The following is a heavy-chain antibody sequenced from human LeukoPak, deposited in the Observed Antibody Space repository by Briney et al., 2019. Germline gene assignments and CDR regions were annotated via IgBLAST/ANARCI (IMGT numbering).Heavy chain of an antibody. J-gene: IGHJ3*02. CDR1: GFTFSSYW. D-gene: IGHD4-17*01. V-gene: IGHV3-74*01. Sequence: PGGSLRLSCAASGFTFSSYWMHWVRQAPGKGLVWVSRINSDGSSTSYADSVKGRFTISRDNAKNTLYLQMGSLRAEDMAVYYCARVKGDSMTTVTSGAFDIWGQGTMVTVSS. CDR2: INSDGSST. CDR3: ARVKGDSMTTVTSGAFDI.